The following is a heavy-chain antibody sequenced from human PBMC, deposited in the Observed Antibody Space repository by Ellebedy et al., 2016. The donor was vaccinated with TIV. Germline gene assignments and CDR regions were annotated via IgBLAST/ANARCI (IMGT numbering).Heavy chain of an antibody. CDR1: GFTFSSYW. CDR2: IVGTGTTT. D-gene: IGHD1-26*01. CDR3: ARRGNYLGDAFDI. J-gene: IGHJ3*02. Sequence: LSLTXAASGFTFSSYWMHWVRQAAGKGLEWISYIVGTGTTTYYADSVKGRFTISRDNSKNSLFLQMNSLRDDDTAVYYCARRGNYLGDAFDIWGQGAMVIVSS. V-gene: IGHV3-48*02.